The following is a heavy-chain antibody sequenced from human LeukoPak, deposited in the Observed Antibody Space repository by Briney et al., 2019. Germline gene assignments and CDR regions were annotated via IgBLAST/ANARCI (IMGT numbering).Heavy chain of an antibody. CDR1: GFTFSSYS. CDR2: ISSSSSTI. V-gene: IGHV3-48*04. CDR3: ARVDRGGAATEAAFDI. D-gene: IGHD3-16*01. Sequence: GGSLRLSCAASGFTFSSYSINWVRQAPGKGLEWVSYISSSSSTIYYADPVKGRFTISRDNAKNSLYLQMNSLRVEDTAVYYCARVDRGGAATEAAFDIWGQGTMVTVSS. J-gene: IGHJ3*02.